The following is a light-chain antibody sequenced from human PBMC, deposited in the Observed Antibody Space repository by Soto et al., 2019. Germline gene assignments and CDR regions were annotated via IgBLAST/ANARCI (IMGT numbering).Light chain of an antibody. CDR2: SNN. Sequence: QSVLTQPPSASGTPGQRVTISCSGSSSNIGTNYVYWYQQLPGTAPKLLIYSNNQRPSGVPDRFSGSKSGNTASLTISGLQAEDEADYYCSSYTSSSTVVFGGGTKLTVL. CDR3: SSYTSSSTVV. V-gene: IGLV1-47*02. J-gene: IGLJ2*01. CDR1: SSNIGTNY.